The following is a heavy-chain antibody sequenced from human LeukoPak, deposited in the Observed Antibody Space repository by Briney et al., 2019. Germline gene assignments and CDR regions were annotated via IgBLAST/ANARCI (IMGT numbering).Heavy chain of an antibody. J-gene: IGHJ6*03. Sequence: GGSLRLSCAASGFTFSSFAMIWVRQPPGKGLEWVSAISGSGGSTYYADSVKGRFTISRDNSKNTLYLQMNSLRAEDTAVYYCARVGVDGAGLWYYYYMGVWGKGTTVTVSS. CDR2: ISGSGGST. CDR1: GFTFSSFA. CDR3: ARVGVDGAGLWYYYYMGV. V-gene: IGHV3-23*01. D-gene: IGHD2-15*01.